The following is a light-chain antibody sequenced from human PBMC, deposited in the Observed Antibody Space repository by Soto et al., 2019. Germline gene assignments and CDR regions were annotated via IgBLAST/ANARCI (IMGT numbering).Light chain of an antibody. CDR2: GAS. CDR1: QSVSSN. CDR3: QQYNNWRT. J-gene: IGKJ1*01. Sequence: EKLMNPSPATLSLSPGERAPLSCRASQSVSSNLAWYQQKPGQAPRLLIYGASTRATGIPARFSGSGSGTEFTITISSLHSEDFAVYYCQQYNNWRTFGQGTKVEI. V-gene: IGKV3-15*01.